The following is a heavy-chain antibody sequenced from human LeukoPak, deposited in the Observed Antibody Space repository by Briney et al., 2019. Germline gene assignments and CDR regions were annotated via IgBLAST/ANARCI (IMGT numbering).Heavy chain of an antibody. Sequence: ASVKVSCKASGYTFTSYGISWVRQAPGQGLEWMGWISAYNGNTNYAQKLQGRVTMTTDTSTSTAYMELRSLRSDDAAVYYCARDTPFSGSYSYYYYYMDVWGKGTTVTVSS. CDR1: GYTFTSYG. V-gene: IGHV1-18*01. J-gene: IGHJ6*03. CDR2: ISAYNGNT. CDR3: ARDTPFSGSYSYYYYYMDV. D-gene: IGHD1-26*01.